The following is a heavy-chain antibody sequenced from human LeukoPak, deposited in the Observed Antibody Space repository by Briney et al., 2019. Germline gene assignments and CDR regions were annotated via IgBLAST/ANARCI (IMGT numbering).Heavy chain of an antibody. CDR3: ARHKYASHFDY. J-gene: IGHJ4*02. CDR1: GGSIGSYY. CDR2: IYYSGST. Sequence: SETLSLTCTVSGGSIGSYYWSWIRQPPGKGLEWIGYIYYSGSTNYNPSLKSRVTISVDTSKNQFSLKLSSVTAADTAVYYCARHKYASHFDYWGQGTLVTVSS. V-gene: IGHV4-59*08. D-gene: IGHD2-8*01.